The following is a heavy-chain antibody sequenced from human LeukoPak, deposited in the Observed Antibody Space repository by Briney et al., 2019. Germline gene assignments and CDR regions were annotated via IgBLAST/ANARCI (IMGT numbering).Heavy chain of an antibody. CDR2: IYSGGST. D-gene: IGHD6-13*01. CDR1: GFTVSSNY. CDR3: ASGQGARCSRGNDY. Sequence: GGSLRLSCAASGFTVSSNYMSWVRQAPGKGLEWVSVIYSGGSTYYADSVKGRFTISRDNSKNTLYLQMNSLRAEDTAVYYCASGQGARCSRGNDYWGQGTLVTVSS. J-gene: IGHJ4*02. V-gene: IGHV3-53*01.